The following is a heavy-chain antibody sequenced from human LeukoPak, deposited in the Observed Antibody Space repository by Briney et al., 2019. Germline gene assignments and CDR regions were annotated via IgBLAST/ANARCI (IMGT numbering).Heavy chain of an antibody. CDR2: IKQDGSEK. CDR3: ARDRGYFDWLSLSNWFDP. V-gene: IGHV3-7*01. J-gene: IGHJ5*02. CDR1: GFTFSSYW. D-gene: IGHD3-9*01. Sequence: GGSLRLSCAVSGFTFSSYWMSWVRQAPGKGLEWVANIKQDGSEKYYVDSVKGRFTISRDNAKNSLYLQMNSLRAEDTAVYYCARDRGYFDWLSLSNWFDPWGQGTLVTVSS.